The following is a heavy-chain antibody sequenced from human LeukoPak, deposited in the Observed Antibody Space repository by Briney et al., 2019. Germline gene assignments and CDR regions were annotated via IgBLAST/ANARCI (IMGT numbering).Heavy chain of an antibody. CDR1: GYSFSHYG. D-gene: IGHD5-24*01. V-gene: IGHV3-33*01. Sequence: GGSLRLSCAPSGYSFSHYGMHWVRQAPGKGREWVASLWYDERNEKYADSVKGRFTISRENSKNTLYLHMSTLRAEDTAVYWCARDGDNGIIRLRRAFDYWGQGTLVTVSS. J-gene: IGHJ4*02. CDR2: LWYDERNE. CDR3: ARDGDNGIIRLRRAFDY.